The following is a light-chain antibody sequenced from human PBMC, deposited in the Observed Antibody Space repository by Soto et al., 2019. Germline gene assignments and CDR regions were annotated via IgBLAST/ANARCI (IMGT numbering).Light chain of an antibody. CDR1: QSISSK. V-gene: IGKV3-15*01. CDR2: SAS. J-gene: IGKJ2*01. Sequence: EIVMTQSPGTLSVSPGEGATLSCRASQSISSKLSWHQQKPGQPPRLLINSASTRATGIPARFSGSGSGTEFTPTISSLQSEDFAVYYCQQYNEWPYTFGQGTKLEIK. CDR3: QQYNEWPYT.